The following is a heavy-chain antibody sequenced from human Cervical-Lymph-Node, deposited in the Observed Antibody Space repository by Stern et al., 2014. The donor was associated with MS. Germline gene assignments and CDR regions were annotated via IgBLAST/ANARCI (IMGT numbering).Heavy chain of an antibody. Sequence: VQLLESGTEVKKPGSSVTLSCKASGDSFNNYAVNWVRQAPGQGLEWMGGIIPLFGVTTYAQKFRGRVTIMADKTFVPASLQPNNLRSDDTAVYFCARDGSYEDYGDYATSVFDHWGQGTLVTVSS. CDR1: GDSFNNYA. CDR2: IIPLFGVT. J-gene: IGHJ4*02. D-gene: IGHD4-17*01. CDR3: ARDGSYEDYGDYATSVFDH. V-gene: IGHV1-69*17.